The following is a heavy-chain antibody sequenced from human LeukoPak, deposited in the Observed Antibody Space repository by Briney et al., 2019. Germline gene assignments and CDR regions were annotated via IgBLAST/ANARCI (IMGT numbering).Heavy chain of an antibody. CDR3: ARDWGKGDY. CDR1: GFTFSTYA. J-gene: IGHJ4*02. Sequence: PGGSLRLSCAASGFTFSTYAMHWVRQAPGKGLEWVAVIWYDGSNKYYVDSVKGRFTISRDNSKNTLYLQMNSLRAEDTAVYYCARDWGKGDYWGQGTLVTVSS. CDR2: IWYDGSNK. D-gene: IGHD3-16*01. V-gene: IGHV3-33*08.